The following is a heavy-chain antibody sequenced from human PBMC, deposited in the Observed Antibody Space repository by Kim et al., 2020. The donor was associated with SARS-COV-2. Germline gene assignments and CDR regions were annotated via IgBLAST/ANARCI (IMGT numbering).Heavy chain of an antibody. V-gene: IGHV4-59*01. CDR1: GGSISSYY. CDR2: INYSFST. Sequence: SETLSLTCTVSGGSISSYYWSWIRQPPGRGLEWIGNINYSFSTNNNPSPKSRVTIAVYTSKNQFSLHLTSVTTAATAVYYCARDTPLCSSTSCYHNWFDPWGQGTLVTVSS. D-gene: IGHD2-2*01. J-gene: IGHJ5*02. CDR3: ARDTPLCSSTSCYHNWFDP.